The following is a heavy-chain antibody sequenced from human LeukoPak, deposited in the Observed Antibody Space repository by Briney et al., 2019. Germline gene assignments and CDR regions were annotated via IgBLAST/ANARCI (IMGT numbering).Heavy chain of an antibody. CDR3: ARDERARDFGAAGYFDY. CDR2: ISGYNGNT. V-gene: IGHV1-18*01. CDR1: GYNFNIYG. D-gene: IGHD4-17*01. Sequence: ASVKVSCKTSGYNFNIYGISWVRQAPGQGLEWMGWISGYNGNTNSAPKLQGRVTMTTDTSTSTAHMELRSLTSDDTAVYYCARDERARDFGAAGYFDYWGQGTLVTVSS. J-gene: IGHJ4*02.